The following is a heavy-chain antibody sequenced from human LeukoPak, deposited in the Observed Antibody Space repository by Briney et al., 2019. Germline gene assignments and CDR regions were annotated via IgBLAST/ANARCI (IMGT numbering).Heavy chain of an antibody. J-gene: IGHJ3*02. V-gene: IGHV3-23*01. CDR3: AKGRWELLTDAFDI. Sequence: GGSLRLSCAASGFTLSSYAMSWVRQAPGKGLEWVSAISDTGNTYHADSVKGRFTISRDSSKNTLFLQMNRLRPEDAAVYYCAKGRWELLTDAFDIWGQGTMVTVSS. CDR2: ISDTGNT. CDR1: GFTLSSYA. D-gene: IGHD1-26*01.